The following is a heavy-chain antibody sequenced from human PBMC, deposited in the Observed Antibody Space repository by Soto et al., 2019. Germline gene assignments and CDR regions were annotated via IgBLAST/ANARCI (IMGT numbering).Heavy chain of an antibody. D-gene: IGHD3-9*01. CDR2: INAGNGNT. CDR3: ARDLGFDILTGYSYYYYYAMDV. CDR1: GYTFTSYA. V-gene: IGHV1-3*01. Sequence: ASVKVSCKASGYTFTSYAMHWVRQAPGQRLEWMGWINAGNGNTEYSRKFQGRVTLTGDASADTAYMELSSLRSEDTAVYFCARDLGFDILTGYSYYYYYAMDVWGQGTTVTVSS. J-gene: IGHJ6*02.